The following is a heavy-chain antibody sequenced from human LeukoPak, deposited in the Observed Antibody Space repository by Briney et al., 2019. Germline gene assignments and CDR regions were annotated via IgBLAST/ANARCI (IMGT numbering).Heavy chain of an antibody. V-gene: IGHV3-66*01. CDR2: IYSGGST. D-gene: IGHD3-22*01. CDR3: ARDSFNYYYDSSGFYNPSRGYFDY. J-gene: IGHJ4*02. Sequence: PGGSLRLSCAASGFTVSSNDMSWVRQAPGKGLEWVSVIYSGGSTYHADSVRGRFTISRDNSKNMLYLQMNSLRAEDTAVYYCARDSFNYYYDSSGFYNPSRGYFDYWGQGTLLTVSS. CDR1: GFTVSSND.